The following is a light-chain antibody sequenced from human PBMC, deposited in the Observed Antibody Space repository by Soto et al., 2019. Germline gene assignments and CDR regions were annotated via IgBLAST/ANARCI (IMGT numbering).Light chain of an antibody. J-gene: IGKJ5*01. CDR1: QVISNG. CDR2: TAS. Sequence: DIQLTQSPSFLSASVGDRVRITCRASQVISNGLAWYQQKPVKAPNLLIHTASTLQSGVPSRFSGSGYGTEFTLTITSLQPEDFATYYFQHRRNYPITLGQGTRLEIK. V-gene: IGKV1-9*01. CDR3: QHRRNYPIT.